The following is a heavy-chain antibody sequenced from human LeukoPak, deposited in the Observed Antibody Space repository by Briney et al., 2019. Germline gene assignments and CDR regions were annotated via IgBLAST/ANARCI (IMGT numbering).Heavy chain of an antibody. CDR2: IDPSDSYT. D-gene: IGHD3-22*01. CDR1: GYSFTNYW. CDR3: ARHLGGYTHFDY. V-gene: IGHV5-10-1*01. Sequence: GESLRISCKGSGYSFTNYWITWVRQMPGKGLECVGKIDPSDSYTNYSPSFQGHVTISADKSINTAYLQWSSLEASDTAIYFCARHLGGYTHFDYWGRGTLVTVSS. J-gene: IGHJ4*02.